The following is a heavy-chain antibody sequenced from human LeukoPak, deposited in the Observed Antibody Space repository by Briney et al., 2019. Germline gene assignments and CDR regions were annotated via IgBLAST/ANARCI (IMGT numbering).Heavy chain of an antibody. CDR1: GGSITTYY. Sequence: PSETLSLTCAVSGGSITTYYWSWIRQPPGKGLEWIGYIFYSGSTNYNPSLKGRVTLSVDTSKNQFSLRLTSVTAADTAVYYCTRGDGSGTWFDPWGQGTLVTVSS. D-gene: IGHD3-10*01. CDR2: IFYSGST. V-gene: IGHV4-59*01. CDR3: TRGDGSGTWFDP. J-gene: IGHJ5*02.